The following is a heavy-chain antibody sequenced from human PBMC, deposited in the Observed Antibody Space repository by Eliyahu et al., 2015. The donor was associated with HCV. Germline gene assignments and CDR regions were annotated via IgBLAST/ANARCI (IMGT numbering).Heavy chain of an antibody. Sequence: LVVESGGGVVQPGRSLXLXWAATGFTFXGXAMHWVRQGPGKGLGWVAVISYDGSNIYYADSVKGRFTISRDNSKNTLYVQMNSLRAEDTAVYFCARDRTGFTTYSYGLDVWGQGTTVTVSS. J-gene: IGHJ6*02. CDR1: GFTFXGXA. V-gene: IGHV3-30-3*01. CDR3: ARDRTGFTTYSYGLDV. D-gene: IGHD1-1*01. CDR2: ISYDGSNI.